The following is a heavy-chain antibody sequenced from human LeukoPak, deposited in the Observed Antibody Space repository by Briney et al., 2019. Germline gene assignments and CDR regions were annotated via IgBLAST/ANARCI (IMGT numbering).Heavy chain of an antibody. V-gene: IGHV3-23*01. CDR3: AKGVPYQLATFFDY. CDR2: ISGSGGST. D-gene: IGHD2-2*01. Sequence: VGSLRLSCAASGFTFSSYAMSCVRQSPGKGLEWVSAISGSGGSTYYADSVKGRFTISRDNSKNTMYLQMNSLRAEDTAVYYCAKGVPYQLATFFDYWGQGTLVTVSS. CDR1: GFTFSSYA. J-gene: IGHJ4*02.